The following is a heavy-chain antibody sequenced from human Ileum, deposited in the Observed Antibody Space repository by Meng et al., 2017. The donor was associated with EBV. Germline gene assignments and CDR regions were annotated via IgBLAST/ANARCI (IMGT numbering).Heavy chain of an antibody. J-gene: IGHJ4*02. CDR1: GGSFSGYY. D-gene: IGHD6-19*01. Sequence: VQLQQWGAGLVKSSETLSLTCAVYGGSFSGYYWTWIRQAPGRGLEWIGESNYAGSTNYNPSLKSRVTISVDTSKKQFSLNLTSVTAADTAVYYCARVMRRVNYNSGWYAKFWGQGNLVTVSS. CDR3: ARVMRRVNYNSGWYAKF. V-gene: IGHV4-34*01. CDR2: SNYAGST.